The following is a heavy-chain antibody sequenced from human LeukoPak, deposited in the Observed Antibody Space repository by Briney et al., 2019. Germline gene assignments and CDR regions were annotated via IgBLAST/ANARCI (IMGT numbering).Heavy chain of an antibody. CDR1: GGSISSYY. V-gene: IGHV4-4*07. Sequence: KPSETLSLTCTVSGGSISSYYWSWIRQPAGKGLEWIGRIYTSGSTNYSPSLKSRVTMSVDTSKNQFSLKLSSVTAADTAVYYCARDNYGSGKTAMRYYYYMDVWGKGTTVTVSS. J-gene: IGHJ6*03. D-gene: IGHD3-10*01. CDR2: IYTSGST. CDR3: ARDNYGSGKTAMRYYYYMDV.